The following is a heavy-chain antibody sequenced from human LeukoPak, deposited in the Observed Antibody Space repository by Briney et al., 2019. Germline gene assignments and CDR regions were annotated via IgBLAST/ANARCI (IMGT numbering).Heavy chain of an antibody. J-gene: IGHJ4*02. V-gene: IGHV3-66*01. CDR1: GFTVINTY. D-gene: IGHD3-16*01. CDR3: ARAVLSGGFDR. Sequence: GGSLRLSCAASGFTVINTYMTWVRQAPGKGLEWVSNIYTGGATYYTDSVKGRFTVSRDSSKNTLFVQMNSLREEDTAVYYCARAVLSGGFDRWGQGALVTVSS. CDR2: IYTGGAT.